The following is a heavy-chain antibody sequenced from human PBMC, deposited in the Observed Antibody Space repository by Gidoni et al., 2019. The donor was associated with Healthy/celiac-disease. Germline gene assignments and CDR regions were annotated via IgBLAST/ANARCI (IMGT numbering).Heavy chain of an antibody. J-gene: IGHJ6*02. CDR2: INPSGGST. D-gene: IGHD3-16*02. CDR3: ATTYYDYVWGSYRDYYYGMDV. CDR1: GYTFTSYY. V-gene: IGHV1-46*01. Sequence: QVQLVQSGAEVKKPGASVKVSCKASGYTFTSYYMYLIRQAPGQGLEWMGIINPSGGSTSYAQNFQGRVTMTRDTSTSTVYMELSSLRSEDTAVYYCATTYYDYVWGSYRDYYYGMDVWGQGTTVTVSS.